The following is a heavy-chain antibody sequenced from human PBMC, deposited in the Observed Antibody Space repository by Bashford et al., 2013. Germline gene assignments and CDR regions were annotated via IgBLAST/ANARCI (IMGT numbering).Heavy chain of an antibody. J-gene: IGHJ6*01. CDR2: IYPGDSDT. Sequence: WVRQMPGKGLELMGIIYPGDSDTRYSPSFQGQVTISVDKSISTAYLQWSSLKASDTAMYFCARLDTNMVRGEYGMDVWGPRDHGHRLL. CDR3: ARLDTNMVRGEYGMDV. D-gene: IGHD3-10*01. V-gene: IGHV5-51*01.